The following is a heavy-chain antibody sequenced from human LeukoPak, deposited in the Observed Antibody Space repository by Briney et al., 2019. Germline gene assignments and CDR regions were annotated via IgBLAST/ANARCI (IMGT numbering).Heavy chain of an antibody. D-gene: IGHD3-22*01. V-gene: IGHV3-30*02. J-gene: IGHJ4*02. CDR3: ATGPKYYDSSGYRWDSDY. Sequence: GGSLRLSCAASGFTFSSYGMHWVRQAPGKGLEWVAFIRYDGSNKYYSDSVKGRFTISRDNSKNTLYLQMNSLRAEDTAVYYCATGPKYYDSSGYRWDSDYWGQGTLVTVSS. CDR1: GFTFSSYG. CDR2: IRYDGSNK.